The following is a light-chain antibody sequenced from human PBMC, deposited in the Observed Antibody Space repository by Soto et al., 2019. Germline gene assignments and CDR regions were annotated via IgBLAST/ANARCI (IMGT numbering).Light chain of an antibody. CDR2: DAS. J-gene: IGKJ4*01. V-gene: IGKV3-11*01. CDR3: QQRHYWLLT. Sequence: EIVLTQSPATLSLSPGERATLSCRASQNVGNYVAWYQQKPGQAPRLLIFDASNRATGIPGRFSGSGSGTDFTLTISILEPEAVAFYYCQQRHYWLLTFGGGTKVEIK. CDR1: QNVGNY.